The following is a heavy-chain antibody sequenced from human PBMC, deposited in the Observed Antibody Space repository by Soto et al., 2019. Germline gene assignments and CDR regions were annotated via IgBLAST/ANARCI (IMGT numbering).Heavy chain of an antibody. D-gene: IGHD3-3*01. CDR2: INAGNGNT. J-gene: IGHJ4*02. V-gene: IGHV1-3*01. CDR3: ARDRTIFGLVKPPYFDY. Sequence: ASVKVSCKASGYTFTSYAMHWVRQAPGQRLEWMGWINAGNGNTKYSQKFQGRVTITRDTSASTAYMELSSLRSEDTAVYYCARDRTIFGLVKPPYFDYWGQATLVTVSS. CDR1: GYTFTSYA.